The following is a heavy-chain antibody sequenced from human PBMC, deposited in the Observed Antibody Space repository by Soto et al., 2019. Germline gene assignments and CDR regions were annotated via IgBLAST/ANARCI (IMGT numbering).Heavy chain of an antibody. CDR2: IFSNDEK. J-gene: IGHJ3*02. V-gene: IGHV2-26*01. Sequence: QVTLKESGPVLVKPTETLTLTCTVSGFSLSNARMGVSWIRQPPGKALEWLAHIFSNDEKSYSTSLKSRLTIYKDTYKSQVVLTMTNMDPVDTATYYCARKEMATTYGAFDIWGQGTMVTVSS. CDR1: GFSLSNARMG. D-gene: IGHD5-12*01. CDR3: ARKEMATTYGAFDI.